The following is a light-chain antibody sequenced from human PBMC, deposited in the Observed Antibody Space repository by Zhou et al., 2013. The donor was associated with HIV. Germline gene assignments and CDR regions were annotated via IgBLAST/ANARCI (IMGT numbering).Light chain of an antibody. V-gene: IGKV1-39*01. CDR1: QSISTS. J-gene: IGKJ1*01. Sequence: DIQMTQSPSSLSASVGDRVTITCRASQSISTSLNWYQQKPGKAPKLLMYATSSLQSGVPSRFSGSGSGTDFTLTINSLQPEDFATYYCQQSYSTPQTFGLGTTVDIK. CDR3: QQSYSTPQT. CDR2: ATS.